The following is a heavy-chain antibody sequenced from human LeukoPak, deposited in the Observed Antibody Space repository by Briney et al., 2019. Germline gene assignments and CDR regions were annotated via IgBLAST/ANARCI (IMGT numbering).Heavy chain of an antibody. J-gene: IGHJ1*01. CDR3: SKGYDTRH. V-gene: IGHV3-30*02. CDR2: IRLDGVTT. CDR1: GFTFSTYG. Sequence: GGSLRLSCAASGFTFSTYGMHWVRQAPGKGLEWVAFIRLDGVTTYHADSVKGRFTISRDNSKNTLYLQMNSLRTEDTAMYYCSKGYDTRHWGQGTLVIVSS. D-gene: IGHD3-9*01.